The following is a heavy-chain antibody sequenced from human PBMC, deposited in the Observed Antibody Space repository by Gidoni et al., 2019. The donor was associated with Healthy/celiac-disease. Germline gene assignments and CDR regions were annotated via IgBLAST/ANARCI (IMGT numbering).Heavy chain of an antibody. Sequence: QLQLQESGPGLVKPSETLSLTCPVSGGSISSSSYHWGWIRQPPGKGLEWIGSIYYSGSTYYNPSLKSRVTISVDTSKNQFSLKLSSVTAADTAVYYCARHPVSVITGYYYGMDVWGQGTTVTVSS. CDR3: ARHPVSVITGYYYGMDV. J-gene: IGHJ6*02. V-gene: IGHV4-39*01. CDR2: IYYSGST. CDR1: GGSISSSSYH.